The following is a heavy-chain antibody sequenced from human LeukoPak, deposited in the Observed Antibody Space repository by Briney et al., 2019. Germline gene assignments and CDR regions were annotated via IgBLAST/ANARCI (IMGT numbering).Heavy chain of an antibody. CDR1: RDSISANGYY. Sequence: PSETLSLTCNVPRDSISANGYYWTWIRQPAGKGLEWIGRIYTDGITNYSPSLRSRVTISVDKSKNQFSLKLNSVTAADTAVYYCARFAFSSLRLDYWGQGALVIVSS. CDR2: IYTDGIT. D-gene: IGHD3-16*01. J-gene: IGHJ4*02. V-gene: IGHV4-61*02. CDR3: ARFAFSSLRLDY.